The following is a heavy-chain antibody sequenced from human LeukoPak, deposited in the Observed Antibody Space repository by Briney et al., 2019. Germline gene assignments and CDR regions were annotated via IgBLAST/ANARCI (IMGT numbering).Heavy chain of an antibody. V-gene: IGHV4-31*03. CDR2: INYSGST. Sequence: PSETPSLTCTVSGDSINSGGHFWRSLRQHPGKGLEWIGYINYSGSTHNNPSRKSRVTISVDTTPNQFSLKLSAVTAADTAIYYCARDEAIFGAGYYYGMDVWGQGTTVTVSS. CDR1: GDSINSGGHF. D-gene: IGHD3-3*01. J-gene: IGHJ6*02. CDR3: ARDEAIFGAGYYYGMDV.